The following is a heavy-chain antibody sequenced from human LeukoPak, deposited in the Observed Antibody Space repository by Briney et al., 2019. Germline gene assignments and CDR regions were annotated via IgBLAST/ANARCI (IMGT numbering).Heavy chain of an antibody. V-gene: IGHV4-59*08. J-gene: IGHJ4*02. CDR2: IYYTGST. CDR1: GGSMSSYY. Sequence: PSETLSLTCTVSGGSMSSYYWTWIRQPPGRGLEWIGHIYYTGSTSYNPSLKSRVTISVDTSKNQFSLKLSSVTAADTAVYYCARYEGGTMFDYWGQGTLVTVSS. CDR3: ARYEGGTMFDY. D-gene: IGHD1-26*01.